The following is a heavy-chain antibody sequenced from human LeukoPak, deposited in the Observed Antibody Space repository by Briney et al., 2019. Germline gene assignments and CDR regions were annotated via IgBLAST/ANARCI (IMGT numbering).Heavy chain of an antibody. CDR2: INVGGTAS. CDR1: GFTFSHYE. V-gene: IGHV3-48*03. J-gene: IGHJ2*01. Sequence: GGSLRLSCAASGFTFSHYEMIWVRQAPGKGLEWVSYINVGGTASNYADSMKGRFTTSRDDAQNSLYLQLNSLRVGDTGIYYCARKTDRLGAVGRDRFFDLWGRGTLVTVSS. CDR3: ARKTDRLGAVGRDRFFDL. D-gene: IGHD3-16*01.